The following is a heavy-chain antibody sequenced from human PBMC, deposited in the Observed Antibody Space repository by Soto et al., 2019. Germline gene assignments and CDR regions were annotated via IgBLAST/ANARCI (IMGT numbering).Heavy chain of an antibody. D-gene: IGHD5-18*01. CDR2: ISYSGST. CDR1: GGSISSGGYY. J-gene: IGHJ4*02. V-gene: IGHV4-31*03. CDR3: ARGYGRNFDY. Sequence: SETLSLTCTVSGGSISSGGYYWSWIRQHPGTGLEWIGYISYSGSTYYNPSLKSRVTISVDTSKNQFSLKLSSVTAADTAVYYCARGYGRNFDYWGQGTLVTVSS.